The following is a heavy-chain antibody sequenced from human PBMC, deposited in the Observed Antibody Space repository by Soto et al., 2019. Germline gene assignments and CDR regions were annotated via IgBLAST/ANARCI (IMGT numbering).Heavy chain of an antibody. V-gene: IGHV1-18*01. D-gene: IGHD6-13*01. J-gene: IGHJ4*02. Sequence: QVQLVQSGVEVKKPGASVKVSCKASGYTFTDYAISWVRQAPGRGLEWMGWVNTYNGNPNYAQIFQGRVTMTTDTSTDTAYMELRSLKSDDSAVYYCARDSQYSTSWQRFDSWGQGTQVTVSS. CDR1: GYTFTDYA. CDR2: VNTYNGNP. CDR3: ARDSQYSTSWQRFDS.